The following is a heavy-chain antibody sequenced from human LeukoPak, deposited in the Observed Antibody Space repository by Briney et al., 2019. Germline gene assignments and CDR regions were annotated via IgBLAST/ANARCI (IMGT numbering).Heavy chain of an antibody. CDR3: AKRTGGPSPFDY. CDR1: GFTFSSYG. CDR2: ISGAGRST. Sequence: GGSLRLSCAASGFTFSSYGMTWVRQAPGKGLEWVSVISGAGRSTYYADSVKGRFTISRDNSKNTLYLQMNSLRAEDTAVYYCAKRTGGPSPFDYWGQGALVTVSS. J-gene: IGHJ4*02. D-gene: IGHD3/OR15-3a*01. V-gene: IGHV3-23*01.